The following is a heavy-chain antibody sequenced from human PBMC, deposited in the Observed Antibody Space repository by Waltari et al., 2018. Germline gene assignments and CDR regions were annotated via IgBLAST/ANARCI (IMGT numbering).Heavy chain of an antibody. J-gene: IGHJ3*02. V-gene: IGHV1-69*01. CDR2: IIPIFGTA. Sequence: QVPLVQSGAEVKKPGSSVTVSCKASGGTFSSYALSWVRQAPGKGLEWMGGIIPIFGTANYAQKFQGRVTITADESTSTAYMELSSLRSEDTAVYYCAAFEWGSSRGGPDAFDIWGQGTMVTVSS. D-gene: IGHD3-16*01. CDR3: AAFEWGSSRGGPDAFDI. CDR1: GGTFSSYA.